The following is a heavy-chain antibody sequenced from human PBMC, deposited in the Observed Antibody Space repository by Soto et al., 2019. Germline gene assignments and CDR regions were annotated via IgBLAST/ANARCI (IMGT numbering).Heavy chain of an antibody. Sequence: VNPRASRRETLSISGVALSYKKKGVSWVRQPPGQALEWLAHIFSNDEKSYSTSLKSRLTISKDTSKSQVVLTMTNMDPVDTATYYCARIREYYDFWSGYYPYGMDVWGQGTTVTVSS. CDR1: GVALSYKKKG. CDR2: IFSNDEK. CDR3: ARIREYYDFWSGYYPYGMDV. V-gene: IGHV2-26*03. J-gene: IGHJ6*02. D-gene: IGHD3-3*01.